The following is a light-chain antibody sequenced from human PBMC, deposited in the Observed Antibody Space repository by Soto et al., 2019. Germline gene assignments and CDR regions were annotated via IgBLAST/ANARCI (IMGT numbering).Light chain of an antibody. Sequence: DIQMTQSPSTLSVSVGYRVTITCRSIQNINSWLAWYQQKPGKAPKLLIYEASSLEKGVPARFGGSGSGTEFTLTISSLQPDDFATYYCQQYYSYPITFGQGTRLEI. CDR2: EAS. CDR3: QQYYSYPIT. V-gene: IGKV1-5*03. CDR1: QNINSW. J-gene: IGKJ5*01.